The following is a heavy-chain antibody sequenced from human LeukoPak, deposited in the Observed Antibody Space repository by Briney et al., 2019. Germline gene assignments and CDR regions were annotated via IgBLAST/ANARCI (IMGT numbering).Heavy chain of an antibody. J-gene: IGHJ4*02. CDR1: GFTFSSYV. V-gene: IGHV3-7*01. CDR3: AGGPGFLIDC. D-gene: IGHD3-3*01. Sequence: PGRSLRLSCAASGFTFSSYVMHWVRQAPGKGLEWVANIKQDGSEKHYVDSVKGRLTISRDNAKNLLYLQMNSLRDEDTAVYYCAGGPGFLIDCWGQGTLVTVSS. CDR2: IKQDGSEK.